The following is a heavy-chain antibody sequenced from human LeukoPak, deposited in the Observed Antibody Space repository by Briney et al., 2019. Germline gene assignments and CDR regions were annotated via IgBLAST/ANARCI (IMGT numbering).Heavy chain of an antibody. J-gene: IGHJ4*02. CDR3: AKDPGAVVVQAYYLDH. Sequence: PGTSLRLSCVDSGFRFRNFGMHWVRQAPGKGLXXXXXXXHDGTNTYHADSVRGRFTISRDNSKNTLYLQMNSLRPEDTAVYYCAKDPGAVVVQAYYLDHWGQGTLVTVSS. D-gene: IGHD2-21*01. CDR2: XXHDGTNT. CDR1: GFRFRNFG. V-gene: IGHV3-30*18.